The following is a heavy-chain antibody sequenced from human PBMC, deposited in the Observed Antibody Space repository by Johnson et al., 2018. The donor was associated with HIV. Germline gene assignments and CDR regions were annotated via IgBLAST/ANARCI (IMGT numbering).Heavy chain of an antibody. CDR1: GFTFSSYG. D-gene: IGHD4-23*01. CDR3: AKPEGKPGYGGILDAFDI. CDR2: IYSGGST. Sequence: QEQLVESGGGVVQPGRSLRLSCAASGFTFSSYGMHWVRQAPGKGLEWVAVIYSGGSTYYADSVKGRFSISRDNSKNTLYLQMNSLRAEDTAVYYCAKPEGKPGYGGILDAFDIWGQGTMVTVSS. J-gene: IGHJ3*02. V-gene: IGHV3-NL1*01.